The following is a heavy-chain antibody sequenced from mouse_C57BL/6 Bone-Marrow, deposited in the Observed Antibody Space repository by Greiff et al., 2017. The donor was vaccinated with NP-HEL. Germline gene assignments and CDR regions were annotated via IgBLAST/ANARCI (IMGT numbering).Heavy chain of an antibody. J-gene: IGHJ4*01. V-gene: IGHV5-12*01. Sequence: EVKLVESGGGLVQPGGSLKLSCAASGFTFSDYYMYWVRQTPEKRLEWVAYISNGGGSTYYPDTVTGRFTISRDNAKNTLYLQMSRLKSEDTAMYYWARKGVYYGPMDYWGKGPSVTVSS. CDR1: GFTFSDYY. D-gene: IGHD2-1*01. CDR2: ISNGGGST. CDR3: ARKGVYYGPMDY.